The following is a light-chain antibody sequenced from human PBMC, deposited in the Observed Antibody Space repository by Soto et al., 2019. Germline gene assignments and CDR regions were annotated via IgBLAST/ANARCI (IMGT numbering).Light chain of an antibody. CDR1: GSDVGGYKY. V-gene: IGLV2-14*01. Sequence: QSVLTQSASVSGSPGQSITISCTGTGSDVGGYKYVSWYQKHPGKAPKLMIYEVSNRPSGVSDRFSGSKSGNTASLTISGLQAEDEADYYCSSYTSSNIYVFGSGTKVTVL. CDR2: EVS. J-gene: IGLJ1*01. CDR3: SSYTSSNIYV.